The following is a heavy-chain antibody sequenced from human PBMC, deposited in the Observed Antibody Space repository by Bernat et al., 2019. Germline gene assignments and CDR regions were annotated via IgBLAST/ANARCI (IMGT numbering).Heavy chain of an antibody. J-gene: IGHJ4*02. CDR2: IRSNAYGGTK. CDR3: TQQLDIDY. Sequence: EVQLVESGGGLVQPGRSLRLSCTASGFTFGGYAMSWFRQAPGKGLEWVGFIRSNAYGGTKEYSVSVKGRFTISRDDSKSIAYLQMNSLKTEDTAVYYCTQQLDIDYWGQGTLVTVSS. V-gene: IGHV3-49*03. CDR1: GFTFGGYA. D-gene: IGHD6-13*01.